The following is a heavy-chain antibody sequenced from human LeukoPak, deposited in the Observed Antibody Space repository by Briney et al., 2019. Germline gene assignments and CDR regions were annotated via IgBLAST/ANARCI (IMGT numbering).Heavy chain of an antibody. J-gene: IGHJ4*02. CDR3: ARDGDYDFWSGYYNFDY. V-gene: IGHV1-2*02. CDR2: INPNSGGT. CDR1: GYTFTSYA. D-gene: IGHD3-3*01. Sequence: GASVKVSCKASGYTFTSYAINWVRQAPGQGLEWMGWINPNSGGTNYAQKFQGRVTMTRDTSISTAYMELSRLRSDDTAVYYCARDGDYDFWSGYYNFDYWGQGTLVTVSS.